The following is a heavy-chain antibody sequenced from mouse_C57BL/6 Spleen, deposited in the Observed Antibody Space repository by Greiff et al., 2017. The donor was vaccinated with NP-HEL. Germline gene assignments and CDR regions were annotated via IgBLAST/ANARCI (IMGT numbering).Heavy chain of an antibody. D-gene: IGHD2-5*01. CDR2: ISYDGSN. CDR3: ARDGSNYAFYYFDY. Sequence: VQLQQSGPGLVKPSQSLSLTCSVTGYSITSGYYWNWIRQFPGNKLEWMGYISYDGSNNYNPSLKNRISITRDTSKNQFFLKLNSVTTEDTATYYCARDGSNYAFYYFDYWGQGTTLTVSS. J-gene: IGHJ2*01. CDR1: GYSITSGYY. V-gene: IGHV3-6*01.